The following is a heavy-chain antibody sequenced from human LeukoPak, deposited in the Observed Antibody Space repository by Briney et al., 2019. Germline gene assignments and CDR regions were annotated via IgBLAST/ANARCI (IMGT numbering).Heavy chain of an antibody. Sequence: ASVKVSCKASGYTFTSYGISWVRQAPGQGLEWMGWISAYNGNTNYAQKLQGRVTMTTDTSTSTAYMELRSLRSDDTAVYYCAREERGNYYSRHSAFDIWGQGTMVTVSS. CDR1: GYTFTSYG. D-gene: IGHD1-26*01. J-gene: IGHJ3*02. CDR3: AREERGNYYSRHSAFDI. CDR2: ISAYNGNT. V-gene: IGHV1-18*01.